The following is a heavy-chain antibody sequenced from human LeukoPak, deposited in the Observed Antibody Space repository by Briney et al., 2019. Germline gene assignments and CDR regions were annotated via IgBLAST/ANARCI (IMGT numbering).Heavy chain of an antibody. D-gene: IGHD2-2*01. Sequence: PSETLSLTCTVSGGSISSGSYYWSWIRQPAGKGLEWIGRTYTSGSTNYNPSLKSRVTISVDTSKNQFSLKLSSVTAADTAVYYCARSAYQLLDYWGQGTLVTVSS. CDR1: GGSISSGSYY. J-gene: IGHJ4*02. V-gene: IGHV4-61*02. CDR2: TYTSGST. CDR3: ARSAYQLLDY.